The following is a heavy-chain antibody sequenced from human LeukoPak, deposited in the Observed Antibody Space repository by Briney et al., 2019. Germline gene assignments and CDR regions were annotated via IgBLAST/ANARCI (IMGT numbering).Heavy chain of an antibody. D-gene: IGHD3-9*01. CDR2: ISSSSSYI. CDR3: ARFLSDEYDILTGYLDDDY. CDR1: GFTFSSYS. J-gene: IGHJ4*02. Sequence: PGGSLRLSCAASGFTFSSYSMNWVLQAPGKGLEWVSSISSSSSYIYYADSVKGRFTISRDNAKNSLYLQMNSLRAEDTAVYYCARFLSDEYDILTGYLDDDYWGQGTLVTVSS. V-gene: IGHV3-21*01.